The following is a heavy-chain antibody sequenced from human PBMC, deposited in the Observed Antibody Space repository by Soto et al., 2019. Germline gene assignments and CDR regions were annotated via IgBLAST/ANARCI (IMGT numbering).Heavy chain of an antibody. CDR3: AHLNPGIAVAGTYYFDY. J-gene: IGHJ4*02. D-gene: IGHD6-19*01. CDR1: GFSLSTSGVG. Sequence: QITLKESGPTLVKPTQTLTLTCTFSGFSLSTSGVGVGWIRQPPGEALEWLALIHWDDDKGYRPSLKSRVTITKDTSKNQVVLTMTNMDPVDTATYYCAHLNPGIAVAGTYYFDYWGQGTLVTVSS. CDR2: IHWDDDK. V-gene: IGHV2-5*02.